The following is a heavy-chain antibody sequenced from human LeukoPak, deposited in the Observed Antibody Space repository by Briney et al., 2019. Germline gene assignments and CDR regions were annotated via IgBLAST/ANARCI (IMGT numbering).Heavy chain of an antibody. CDR2: INPNSGGT. CDR3: ARGVTNGDYGRMFDP. V-gene: IGHV1-2*02. J-gene: IGHJ5*02. Sequence: ASVKVSCKASGYSFTGHYIHWVRQAPGQGLEWMGWINPNSGGTNYAQKFRGRVTMTRDTSMSTAFLELSSLRSDDTAVYHCARGVTNGDYGRMFDPWGQGTLVTVSS. CDR1: GYSFTGHY. D-gene: IGHD4-17*01.